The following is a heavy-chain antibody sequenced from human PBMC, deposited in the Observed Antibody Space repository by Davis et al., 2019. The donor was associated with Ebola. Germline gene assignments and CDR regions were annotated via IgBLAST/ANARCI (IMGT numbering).Heavy chain of an antibody. Sequence: AASVKVSCKASGYTFTSYYMHWVRQAPGQGLEWMGMINPNDGRTIYAQKLQGRVTMTTDTSTSTAYMELRSLRSDDTAVYYCARGITMVREQFWEDYWGQGTLVTVSS. J-gene: IGHJ4*02. CDR3: ARGITMVREQFWEDY. CDR2: INPNDGRT. D-gene: IGHD3-10*01. V-gene: IGHV1-46*01. CDR1: GYTFTSYY.